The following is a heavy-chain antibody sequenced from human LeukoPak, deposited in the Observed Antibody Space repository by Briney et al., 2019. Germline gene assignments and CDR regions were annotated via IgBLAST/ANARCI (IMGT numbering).Heavy chain of an antibody. V-gene: IGHV1-18*01. Sequence: GASVKVSCKASGYTFTSYAMNWVRQAPGQGLEWMGWISGYNGNTNYAQKLQGRVTMTTDTSTSTAYIELRSLRSDDTAVYYCARGPHREDAFDIWGQGTMVTVSS. CDR2: ISGYNGNT. CDR3: ARGPHREDAFDI. CDR1: GYTFTSYA. D-gene: IGHD1-14*01. J-gene: IGHJ3*02.